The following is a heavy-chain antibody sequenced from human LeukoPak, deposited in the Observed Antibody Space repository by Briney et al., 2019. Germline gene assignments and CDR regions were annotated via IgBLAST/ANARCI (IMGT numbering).Heavy chain of an antibody. D-gene: IGHD3-10*01. CDR2: IFTSGIT. V-gene: IGHV4-4*07. Sequence: SETLSLTCTVSGGSISIYYWNWIRQPAGKGLEWIGRIFTSGITNYNPSLKSRVTMSVVTSKNQFSLNLSSVTAADTAVYYCARESSGTYYNPLGYMDVWGNGTTVTVSS. CDR1: GGSISIYY. CDR3: ARESSGTYYNPLGYMDV. J-gene: IGHJ6*03.